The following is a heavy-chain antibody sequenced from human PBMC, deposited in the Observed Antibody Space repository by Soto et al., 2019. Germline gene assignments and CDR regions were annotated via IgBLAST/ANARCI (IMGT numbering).Heavy chain of an antibody. CDR3: ERGDSDFAVGEGAY. CDR2: IYFSGIA. Sequence: QMQMQESGPRLGKPSETLSLTCTVSGASMTDSYWSWIRQPPEKGLEWIGYIYFSGIANHNPPLKSRATTSRDTSKDDFSLKLTSVAAAATDFCSCERGDSDFAVGEGAYWGHGTLVTVSS. J-gene: IGHJ1*01. D-gene: IGHD1-26*01. CDR1: GASMTDSY. V-gene: IGHV4-59*12.